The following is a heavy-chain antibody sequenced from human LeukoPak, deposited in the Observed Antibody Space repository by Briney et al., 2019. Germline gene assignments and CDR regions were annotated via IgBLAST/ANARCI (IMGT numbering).Heavy chain of an antibody. D-gene: IGHD6-13*01. J-gene: IGHJ3*02. CDR1: GFTFSSYA. CDR2: ISGSGGST. Sequence: PGGSLRLSCAASGFTFSSYAMSWVRQAPGKGLEWVSAISGSGGSTYYADSVKGRFTISRDNSKNTLYLQMNSLRAEDTAVYYCARSSGGQQLIPPPGHDAFDIWGQGTMVTVSS. CDR3: ARSSGGQQLIPPPGHDAFDI. V-gene: IGHV3-23*01.